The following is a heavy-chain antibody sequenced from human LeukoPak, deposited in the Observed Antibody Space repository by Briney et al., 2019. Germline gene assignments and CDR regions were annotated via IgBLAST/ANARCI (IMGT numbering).Heavy chain of an antibody. CDR2: IYTSGST. Sequence: SETLSLTCTVSGGSISSYYWSWIRQPAGKGLEWIGRIYTSGSTNYNPFLKSRVTMSVDTSKNQLSLKLSSVTAADTAVYYCASQLPAANRPSGWFDPWGQGTLVTVSS. D-gene: IGHD2-2*01. CDR3: ASQLPAANRPSGWFDP. CDR1: GGSISSYY. V-gene: IGHV4-4*07. J-gene: IGHJ5*02.